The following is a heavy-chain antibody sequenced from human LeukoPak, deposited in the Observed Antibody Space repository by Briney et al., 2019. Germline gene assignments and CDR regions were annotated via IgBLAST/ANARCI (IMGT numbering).Heavy chain of an antibody. CDR2: IYPGDSDT. Sequence: GESPKISCKGSGYSFTSYWIGWVRQTPGKGLEWMGIIYPGDSDTRYSPSFQGQVTISADKSISTAYLQWSSLKASDTAMYYCARGDDIVVVPAAMTFDYWGQGTLVTVSS. D-gene: IGHD2-2*01. CDR1: GYSFTSYW. J-gene: IGHJ4*02. CDR3: ARGDDIVVVPAAMTFDY. V-gene: IGHV5-51*01.